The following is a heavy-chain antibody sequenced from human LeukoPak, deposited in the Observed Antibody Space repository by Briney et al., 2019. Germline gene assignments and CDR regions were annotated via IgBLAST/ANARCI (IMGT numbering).Heavy chain of an antibody. J-gene: IGHJ4*02. CDR3: TRYHCSSTSCYPFGDY. CDR1: GFTFSGSA. CDR2: IRSKANSYAT. Sequence: GGSLRLSCAASGFTFSGSAMHWVRQASGKGLEWVGRIRSKANSYATAYAASVKGRFTISRDDSKNTAYLQMNSLKTEDTAVYYCTRYHCSSTSCYPFGDYWGQGTLVTASS. V-gene: IGHV3-73*01. D-gene: IGHD2-2*01.